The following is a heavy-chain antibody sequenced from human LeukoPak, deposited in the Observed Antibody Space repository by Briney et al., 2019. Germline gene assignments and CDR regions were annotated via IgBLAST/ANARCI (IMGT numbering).Heavy chain of an antibody. J-gene: IGHJ4*02. CDR1: GFTFSNYW. V-gene: IGHV3-7*05. D-gene: IGHD6-13*01. CDR2: IKQDGSEK. Sequence: GGSLRLSCAASGFTFSNYWMSWVRQAPGKGLEWVANIKQDGSEKYYVDSVKGRFTISGDNAKNSLYLQMNSLRAEDTAVYYCARDHRYSWYWWGQGTLVTVSS. CDR3: ARDHRYSWYW.